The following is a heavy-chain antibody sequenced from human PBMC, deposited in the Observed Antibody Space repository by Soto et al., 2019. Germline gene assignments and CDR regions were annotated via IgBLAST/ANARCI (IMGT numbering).Heavy chain of an antibody. CDR1: GFTFSSYA. J-gene: IGHJ4*02. CDR3: ASRGAVAGMGNY. D-gene: IGHD6-19*01. V-gene: IGHV3-23*01. Sequence: GGSLRLSCAASGFTFSSYAMSWVRQAPGKGLEWVSAISGSGGSTYYADSVKGRFTISRDNSKNTLYLQMNSLRAEDTAVYYCASRGAVAGMGNYWGQGTLGTVSS. CDR2: ISGSGGST.